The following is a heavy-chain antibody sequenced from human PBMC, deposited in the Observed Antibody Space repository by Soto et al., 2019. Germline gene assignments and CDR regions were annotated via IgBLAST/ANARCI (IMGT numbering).Heavy chain of an antibody. Sequence: GWSLRLACETSGFSFIVYAMSWVRQAPGKGLEWVSTVTGGGHTTYNADSVNGRFTISRDNSKNTLYLQMNNLRAEDTAIYYCASSSGDLDVYGMDIWGPGTTVTVSS. CDR3: ASSSGDLDVYGMDI. CDR2: VTGGGHTT. V-gene: IGHV3-23*01. J-gene: IGHJ6*02. D-gene: IGHD3-10*01. CDR1: GFSFIVYA.